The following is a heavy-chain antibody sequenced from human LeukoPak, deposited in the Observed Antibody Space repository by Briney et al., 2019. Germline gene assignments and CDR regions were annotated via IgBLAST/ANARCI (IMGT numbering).Heavy chain of an antibody. Sequence: SETLSLTCTVSGGSISSGSYYWSWIRQPAGKGLEWIGRIYTSGSTNYNPSLKSRVTISVDTSKNQFSLKLSSATAADTAVYYCARDSEVGVYYDTYWGQGTLVTVSS. V-gene: IGHV4-61*02. CDR3: ARDSEVGVYYDTY. CDR1: GGSISSGSYY. CDR2: IYTSGST. J-gene: IGHJ4*02. D-gene: IGHD3-3*01.